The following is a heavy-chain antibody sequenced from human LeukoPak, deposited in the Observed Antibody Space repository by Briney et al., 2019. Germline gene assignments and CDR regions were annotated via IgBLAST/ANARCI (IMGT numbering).Heavy chain of an antibody. D-gene: IGHD3-10*01. CDR2: INHSGST. V-gene: IGHV4-34*01. CDR3: ARGRGVAAKDY. J-gene: IGHJ4*02. CDR1: GGSFSGYY. Sequence: SETLSLTCAVYGGSFSGYYWSWIRQPPGKGLEWIGEINHSGSTNYNPSLKSRVTISVDTSKNQFSLELSSVTAADTAVYYCARGRGVAAKDYWGQGTLVTVPS.